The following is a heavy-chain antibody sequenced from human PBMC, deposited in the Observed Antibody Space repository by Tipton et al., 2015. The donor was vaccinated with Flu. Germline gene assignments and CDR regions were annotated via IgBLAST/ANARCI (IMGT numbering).Heavy chain of an antibody. CDR2: ISGVGAR. J-gene: IGHJ4*02. V-gene: IGHV3-48*03. CDR3: ARGRDDFWSGYSPFDY. CDR1: GFTFSRYG. D-gene: IGHD3-3*01. Sequence: SLRLSCAASGFTFSRYGMSWVRQAPGKGLEWVSGISGVGARYFADSVKGRFTISRDNAKNSLYLQMNSLRAEDTAVYYCARGRDDFWSGYSPFDYWGQGTLVTVSS.